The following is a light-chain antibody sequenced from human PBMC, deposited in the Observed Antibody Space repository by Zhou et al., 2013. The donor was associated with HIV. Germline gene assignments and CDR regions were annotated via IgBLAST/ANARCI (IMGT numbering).Light chain of an antibody. CDR1: QTVISP. CDR3: QRYNNWPPSLT. J-gene: IGKJ4*01. Sequence: EIVLTQSPATLSLSPGVRATLSCRASQTVISPFVAWYQQKPGQAPRLLIYGASTRATGVPARFXGSGSGTGFTLTISSLQSEDSAVYFCQRYNNWPPSLTFGGGTKVEIE. V-gene: IGKV3D-15*01. CDR2: GAS.